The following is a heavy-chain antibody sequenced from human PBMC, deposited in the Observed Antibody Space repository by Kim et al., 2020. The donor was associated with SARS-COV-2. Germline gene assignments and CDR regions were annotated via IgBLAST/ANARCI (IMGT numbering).Heavy chain of an antibody. J-gene: IGHJ2*01. CDR3: ARSTVSSGWY. D-gene: IGHD3-22*01. Sequence: SETLSLTCAVSVGSINNTSYWCWIRLPPGKGLEWLGYINFNGEAYYSPSLNSRVTMSLDTSKNQISLRLTSLTPADTALYFCARSTVSSGWY. CDR2: INFNGEA. V-gene: IGHV4-59*01. CDR1: VGSINNTSY.